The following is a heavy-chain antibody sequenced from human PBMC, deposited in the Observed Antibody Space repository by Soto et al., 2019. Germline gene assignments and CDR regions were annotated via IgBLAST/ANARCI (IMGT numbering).Heavy chain of an antibody. Sequence: GGSLRISCAACGVTVSSYGMDWVRQEPGKGLEWVAVISYDGSNKYYADSVKGRFTISRDNSKNTLYLQMNSLRAEDTAVYYCATIRIAAAGPYGMDVWGQGTMVTVSS. CDR3: ATIRIAAAGPYGMDV. CDR2: ISYDGSNK. V-gene: IGHV3-30*03. J-gene: IGHJ6*02. CDR1: GVTVSSYG. D-gene: IGHD6-13*01.